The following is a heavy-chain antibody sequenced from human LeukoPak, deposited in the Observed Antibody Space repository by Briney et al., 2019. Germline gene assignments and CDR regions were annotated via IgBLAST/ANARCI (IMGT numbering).Heavy chain of an antibody. Sequence: ASVKGSCKASGYTFTGYYMHWVRQAPGQGLEWMGWINPNSGGTNYAQKFQGRVTMTRDTSISTAYMELSRLRSDDTAVYYCARVLDQLYYYYMDVWGKGTTVTVSS. CDR2: INPNSGGT. J-gene: IGHJ6*03. V-gene: IGHV1-2*02. CDR3: ARVLDQLYYYYMDV. CDR1: GYTFTGYY. D-gene: IGHD3/OR15-3a*01.